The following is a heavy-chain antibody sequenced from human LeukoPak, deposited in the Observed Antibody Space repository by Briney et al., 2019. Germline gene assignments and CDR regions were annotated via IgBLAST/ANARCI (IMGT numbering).Heavy chain of an antibody. D-gene: IGHD5-12*01. Sequence: SETLSLTCTVTGGSISSGSYYWSWIRQPAGKGLEWIGRIYTSGSTNYNPSLKSRVTISVDTSKNQFSLKLSSVTAADTAVYYCARVRATPPPAYFDYWGQGTLVTVSS. CDR3: ARVRATPPPAYFDY. J-gene: IGHJ4*02. CDR2: IYTSGST. CDR1: GGSISSGSYY. V-gene: IGHV4-61*02.